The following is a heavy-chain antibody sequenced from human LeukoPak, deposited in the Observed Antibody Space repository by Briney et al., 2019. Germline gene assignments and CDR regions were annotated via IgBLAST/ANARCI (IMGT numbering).Heavy chain of an antibody. Sequence: GGSLRLSCVASGFTISSYSMNWVRQAPGKGLEWVSYISSSSSTIYYADSVKGRFTISRDNAKNSLYLQMNSLRAEDTAVYYCAELGITMIGGVWGKGTTVTISS. CDR1: GFTISSYS. J-gene: IGHJ6*04. D-gene: IGHD3-10*02. CDR3: AELGITMIGGV. CDR2: ISSSSSTI. V-gene: IGHV3-48*01.